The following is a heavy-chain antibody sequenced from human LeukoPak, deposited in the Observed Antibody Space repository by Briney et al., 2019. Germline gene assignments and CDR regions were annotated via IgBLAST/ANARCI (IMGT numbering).Heavy chain of an antibody. CDR3: ARAMIVVGISPVGY. CDR1: GYTFTGYY. D-gene: IGHD3-22*01. Sequence: ASVKVSCKASGYTFTGYYMHWVRQAPGQGLEWMGWINPNSGVTNYAQKFQGRVTMTRDTSISTAYMELSRLRSDDTAVYYCARAMIVVGISPVGYWGQGTLVTVSS. J-gene: IGHJ4*02. CDR2: INPNSGVT. V-gene: IGHV1-2*02.